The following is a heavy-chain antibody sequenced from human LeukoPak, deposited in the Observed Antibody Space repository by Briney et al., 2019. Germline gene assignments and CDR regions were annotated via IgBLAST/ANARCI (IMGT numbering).Heavy chain of an antibody. CDR3: CSSGYYRADAFDI. D-gene: IGHD3-22*01. CDR2: ISWNSGSI. Sequence: GGSLRLSCAASGFTFDDYAMHWVRQAPGKGLEWVSGISWNSGSIGYADSVKGRFTISRDNAKNSLYLQMSSLRAEDTALYYCCSSGYYRADAFDIWGQGTMVTVSS. V-gene: IGHV3-9*01. CDR1: GFTFDDYA. J-gene: IGHJ3*02.